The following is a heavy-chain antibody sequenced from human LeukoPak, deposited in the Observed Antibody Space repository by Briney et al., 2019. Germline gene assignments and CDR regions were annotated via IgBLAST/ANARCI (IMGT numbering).Heavy chain of an antibody. Sequence: ASVKVSCKASGYTFTGHYMHWVRQAPGQGLEWMGWINPNSGGTNYAQKFQGRVTMTRDTSISTAYMELSRLRSDDTAVYYCAREGGGYSSSWYEGRHFDYWGQGTLVTVSS. J-gene: IGHJ4*02. CDR1: GYTFTGHY. D-gene: IGHD6-13*01. CDR2: INPNSGGT. CDR3: AREGGGYSSSWYEGRHFDY. V-gene: IGHV1-2*02.